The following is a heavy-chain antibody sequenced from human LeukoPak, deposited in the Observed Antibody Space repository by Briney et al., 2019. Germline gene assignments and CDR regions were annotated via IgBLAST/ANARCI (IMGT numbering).Heavy chain of an antibody. D-gene: IGHD1-14*01. V-gene: IGHV1-69*04. CDR3: ARGGGISSNWFDP. CDR2: IIPILGIA. J-gene: IGHJ5*02. Sequence: SVKVSCKASGGTFSSYAISWVRQAPGQGLEWMGRIIPILGIANYAQKFQGRVTITADKSTSTAYMELSSLRSEDTAVYYCARGGGISSNWFDPWGQGTLVTVSS. CDR1: GGTFSSYA.